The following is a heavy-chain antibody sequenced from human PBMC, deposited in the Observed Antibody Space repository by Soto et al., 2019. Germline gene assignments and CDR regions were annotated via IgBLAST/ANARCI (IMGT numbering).Heavy chain of an antibody. CDR1: GYSFTSYW. J-gene: IGHJ4*02. V-gene: IGHV5-51*01. CDR2: IYPGDSDT. Sequence: GESLKLSCKGSGYSFTSYWIGWVRQMPGKGLEWMGIIYPGDSDTRYSPSFQGQVTISADKSISTAYLQWSSLKASDTAMYYCARSTYYYGSGSPGYYFDYWGQGTLVTVSS. CDR3: ARSTYYYGSGSPGYYFDY. D-gene: IGHD3-10*01.